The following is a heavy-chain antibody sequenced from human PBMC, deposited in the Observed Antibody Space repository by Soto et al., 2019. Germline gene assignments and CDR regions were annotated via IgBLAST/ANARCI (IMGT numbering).Heavy chain of an antibody. CDR3: ARIHYGDYYYYYGMDV. J-gene: IGHJ6*02. Sequence: GGSLRLSCAASGFTFSSYSMNWVHQAPGKGLEWVSSISSSSSYIYYADSVKGRFTISRDNAKNSLYLQMNSLRAEDTAVYYCARIHYGDYYYYYGMDVWGQGTTVTVSS. D-gene: IGHD4-17*01. CDR2: ISSSSSYI. V-gene: IGHV3-21*01. CDR1: GFTFSSYS.